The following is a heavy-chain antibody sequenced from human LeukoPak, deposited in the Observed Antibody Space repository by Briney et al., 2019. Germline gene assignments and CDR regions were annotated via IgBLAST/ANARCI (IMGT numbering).Heavy chain of an antibody. D-gene: IGHD6-6*01. V-gene: IGHV1-2*02. Sequence: ASVKVSCKASGYTFTSYYMHWVRQAPGQGLEWMGWINPNIGGTNYAQKFQGRVTMSRDTSISTAYMELSRLRSDDTAVYYCARDSGGRLVYSSSSGRLRWFDPWGQGTLVTVSS. J-gene: IGHJ5*02. CDR1: GYTFTSYY. CDR2: INPNIGGT. CDR3: ARDSGGRLVYSSSSGRLRWFDP.